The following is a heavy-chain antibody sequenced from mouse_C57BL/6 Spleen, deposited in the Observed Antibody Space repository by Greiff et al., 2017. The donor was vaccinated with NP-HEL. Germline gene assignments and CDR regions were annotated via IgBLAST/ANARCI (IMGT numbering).Heavy chain of an antibody. CDR1: GYTFTDYY. Sequence: EVQLQQSGPELVKPGASVKISCKASGYTFTDYYMNWVKQSHGKSLEWIGDINPNNGGTSYNQKFKGKATLTVDKSSSTAYMELRSLTSEDSAVYYWARLGYDYDGYWYFDVWGTGTTVTVSS. CDR2: INPNNGGT. J-gene: IGHJ1*03. V-gene: IGHV1-26*01. CDR3: ARLGYDYDGYWYFDV. D-gene: IGHD2-4*01.